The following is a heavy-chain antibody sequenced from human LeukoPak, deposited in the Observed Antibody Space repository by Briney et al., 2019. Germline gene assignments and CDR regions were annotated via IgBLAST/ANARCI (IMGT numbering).Heavy chain of an antibody. CDR2: IIPIFGTA. V-gene: IGHV1-69*05. CDR3: ARDYGFQGIFYFDY. Sequence: ASVKVSCKASGGTFISYAISWVRQAPGQGLEWMGRIIPIFGTANYAQKFQGRVTITTDESTSTAYMELSSLRSEDTAVYYCARDYGFQGIFYFDYWGQGTLVTVSS. D-gene: IGHD2-15*01. J-gene: IGHJ4*02. CDR1: GGTFISYA.